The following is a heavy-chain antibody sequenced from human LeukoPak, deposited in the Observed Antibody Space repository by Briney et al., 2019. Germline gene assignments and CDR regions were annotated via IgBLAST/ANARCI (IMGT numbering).Heavy chain of an antibody. Sequence: GASVKVSCKASGYTFTSYAMHWVRQAPGQRLEWMGWINAGNGNTKYSQKFQGRVTITRDTSASTAYMELSSLRSEDTAVYYCASPAPDYDSSGLSFDYWGQGTLVTVSS. CDR2: INAGNGNT. J-gene: IGHJ4*02. V-gene: IGHV1-3*01. CDR1: GYTFTSYA. CDR3: ASPAPDYDSSGLSFDY. D-gene: IGHD3-22*01.